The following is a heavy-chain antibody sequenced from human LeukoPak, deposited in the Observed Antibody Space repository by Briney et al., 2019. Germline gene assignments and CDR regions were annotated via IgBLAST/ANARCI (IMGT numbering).Heavy chain of an antibody. CDR3: ARYDILTGYRQGFDY. J-gene: IGHJ4*02. CDR2: INPNSGGT. CDR1: GYTFTGYY. D-gene: IGHD3-9*01. Sequence: EASVKVSCKASGYTFTGYYMHWVRQAPGQGLEWMGWINPNSGGTNYAQKFQGRVTMTRDTSISTAYMELSRLRSDDTAVYYCARYDILTGYRQGFDYWGQGPLVTVSS. V-gene: IGHV1-2*02.